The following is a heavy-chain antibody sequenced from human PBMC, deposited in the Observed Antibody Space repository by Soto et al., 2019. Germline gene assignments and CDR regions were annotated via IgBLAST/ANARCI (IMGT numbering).Heavy chain of an antibody. CDR2: IYYSGST. CDR1: GGSISSGDYY. V-gene: IGHV4-30-4*01. Sequence: QVQLQESGPGLVKPSQTLSLTCTVSGGSISSGDYYWSWIRQPPGKGLEWIGYIYYSGSTYYNPSLKSRVTISVDTSKNQFSLKLSSVTAADTAVYYCARDVNYYDSSGYYHDAFDIWGQGTMVTVSS. J-gene: IGHJ3*02. D-gene: IGHD3-22*01. CDR3: ARDVNYYDSSGYYHDAFDI.